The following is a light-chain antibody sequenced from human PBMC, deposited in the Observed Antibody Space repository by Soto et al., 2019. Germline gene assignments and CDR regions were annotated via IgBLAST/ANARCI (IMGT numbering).Light chain of an antibody. J-gene: IGKJ4*01. Sequence: EIVMTQSSATLSVSPGEGATLSCGASQSVGSNLAWYQQKPGQAPRLLIYGASTRATGIPARLSGSGSGTEFTLTISSLQSEDFAVYYCQQYDNWPLTFGGGTKVDXK. CDR1: QSVGSN. V-gene: IGKV3D-15*01. CDR3: QQYDNWPLT. CDR2: GAS.